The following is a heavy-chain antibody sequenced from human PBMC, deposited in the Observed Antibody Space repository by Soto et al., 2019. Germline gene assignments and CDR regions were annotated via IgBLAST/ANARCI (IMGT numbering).Heavy chain of an antibody. CDR3: ASGQKFWYSSSWKSIGYFDY. CDR1: GFTFSSYA. Sequence: GGSLRLSCAASGFTFSSYAMHWVRQAPGKGLEWVAVISYDGSNKYYADSVKGRFTISRDNSKNTLYLQMNSLRAEDTAVYYCASGQKFWYSSSWKSIGYFDYWGQGTLVTVSS. V-gene: IGHV3-30-3*01. J-gene: IGHJ4*02. D-gene: IGHD6-13*01. CDR2: ISYDGSNK.